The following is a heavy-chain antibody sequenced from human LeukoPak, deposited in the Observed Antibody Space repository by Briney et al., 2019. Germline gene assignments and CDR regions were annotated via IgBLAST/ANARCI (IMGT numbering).Heavy chain of an antibody. J-gene: IGHJ5*02. V-gene: IGHV4-4*07. Sequence: SETLSLTCTVSGGSISSYYWSWIRQPAGKGLEWIGRIYTSDSTNYNPSLKSRVTMSVDTSKNQFSLKLSSVTAADTAVYYCARDVSYDSSASNWFDPWGQGTLVTVSS. CDR2: IYTSDST. CDR3: ARDVSYDSSASNWFDP. D-gene: IGHD3-22*01. CDR1: GGSISSYY.